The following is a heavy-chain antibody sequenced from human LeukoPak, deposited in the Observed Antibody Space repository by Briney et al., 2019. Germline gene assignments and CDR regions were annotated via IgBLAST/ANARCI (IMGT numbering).Heavy chain of an antibody. J-gene: IGHJ6*03. D-gene: IGHD3-16*01. CDR2: IYYSGST. CDR1: GGSISSSSYY. Sequence: PSGTLSLTCTASGGSISSSSYYWGWIRQPPGKGLEWIGSIYYSGSTYYNPSLKSRVTISVDTSKNQFSLKMSSVTAADTAVYYCARETSQKGAHYMDVWGKGTTVTISS. CDR3: ARETSQKGAHYMDV. V-gene: IGHV4-39*07.